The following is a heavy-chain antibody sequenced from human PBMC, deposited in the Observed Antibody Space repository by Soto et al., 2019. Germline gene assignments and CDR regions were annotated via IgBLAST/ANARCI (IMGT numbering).Heavy chain of an antibody. V-gene: IGHV3-74*03. CDR3: XXXXXXXXLDY. CDR2: INSDGSSI. J-gene: IGHJ4*02. CDR1: GFTFSSYW. Sequence: EVQLVESGGGLVQPGGSLRLSCAASGFTFSSYWMFWVRQAXXXGLVWVSHINSDGSSITYADSVKGRFIISRDNAKXXXXXXXXXXXXXXXXXXXXXXXXXXXXLDYWGLGTLVTVSS.